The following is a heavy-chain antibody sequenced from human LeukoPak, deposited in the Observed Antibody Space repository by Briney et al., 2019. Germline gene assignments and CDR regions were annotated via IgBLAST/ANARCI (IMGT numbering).Heavy chain of an antibody. Sequence: GGSLRLSCADSGFTFSSHWMRWVRQAPGKGLVWVSRIKYDASSTSYADSVKGRFTISRDNAKNTLYLQMNSLRAEDTAVYYCARGATYAYYQDYWGQGTLVTVSS. CDR2: IKYDASST. CDR3: ARGATYAYYQDY. V-gene: IGHV3-74*01. J-gene: IGHJ4*02. D-gene: IGHD1-26*01. CDR1: GFTFSSHW.